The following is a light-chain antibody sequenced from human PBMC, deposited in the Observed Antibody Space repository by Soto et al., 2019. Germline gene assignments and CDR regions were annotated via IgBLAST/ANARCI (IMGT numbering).Light chain of an antibody. J-gene: IGKJ1*01. Sequence: EIVLTQSPGTLSLSPGERATLSCRASQSVSSSYLAWYQQKPGQAPRLLIYGASSRATGIPDRFSGSGSGTDFTLTISRLEPEDFAVYYRPQYGSSLSWTFGQGTKVEIK. V-gene: IGKV3-20*01. CDR2: GAS. CDR1: QSVSSSY. CDR3: PQYGSSLSWT.